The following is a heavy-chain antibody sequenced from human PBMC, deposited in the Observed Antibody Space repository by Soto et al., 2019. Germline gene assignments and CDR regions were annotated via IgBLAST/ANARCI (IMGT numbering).Heavy chain of an antibody. CDR2: IGTAGDT. D-gene: IGHD7-27*01. CDR3: ARRNWVCEAFDI. J-gene: IGHJ3*02. CDR1: GFTFSSYD. Sequence: EVQLVESGGGLVQPGGSLRLSCAASGFTFSSYDMHWFRQATGKSLEWVSFIGTAGDTYYPGSVKGRVTISRENAKNSLYLQMNSLGAGDTAVYYCARRNWVCEAFDIWGHGTMVTVSS. V-gene: IGHV3-13*04.